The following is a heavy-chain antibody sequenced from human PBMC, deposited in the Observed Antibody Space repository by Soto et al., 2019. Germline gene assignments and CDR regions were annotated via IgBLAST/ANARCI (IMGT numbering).Heavy chain of an antibody. V-gene: IGHV3-15*07. D-gene: IGHD6-13*01. CDR3: TTTPTFAAAGTRPYYYYGMDV. CDR1: GFTFSNAW. Sequence: GGSLRLSCAASGFTFSNAWMNWVRQAPGKGLEWVGRIKSKTDGGTTDYAAPVKGRFTISRDDSKNTLYLQMNSLKTEDTAVYYCTTTPTFAAAGTRPYYYYGMDVWGQGTTVTVSS. J-gene: IGHJ6*02. CDR2: IKSKTDGGTT.